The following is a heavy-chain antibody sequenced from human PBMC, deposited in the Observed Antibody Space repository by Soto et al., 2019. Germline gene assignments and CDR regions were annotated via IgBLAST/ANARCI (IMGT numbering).Heavy chain of an antibody. J-gene: IGHJ4*02. CDR2: INSDGSST. CDR1: GFTFSSYW. CDR3: ARASPDTYDILTGYLNY. V-gene: IGHV3-74*01. D-gene: IGHD3-9*01. Sequence: GGSLRLSCAASGFTFSSYWMHWVRQAPGKGLVWVSRINSDGSSTNYADTVKGRFTISRDNAKNRLFLQMNSLRADDTAVYYCARASPDTYDILTGYLNYWGQGTLVTVSS.